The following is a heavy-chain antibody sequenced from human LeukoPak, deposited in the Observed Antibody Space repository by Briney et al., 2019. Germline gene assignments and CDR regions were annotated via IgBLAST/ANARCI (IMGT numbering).Heavy chain of an antibody. D-gene: IGHD3-10*01. CDR1: GFTFSSYG. CDR2: IRYDGSNK. V-gene: IGHV3-30*02. CDR3: AKDLPEYYGSGSYGFDY. J-gene: IGHJ4*02. Sequence: GGSLRLSCAASGFTFSSYGLHWGRQAPGKGLEWVAFIRYDGSNKYYADSVKGRFTISRDNSKNTLFLQMNSLRADGTAVYYCAKDLPEYYGSGSYGFDYWGQGTLVTVSS.